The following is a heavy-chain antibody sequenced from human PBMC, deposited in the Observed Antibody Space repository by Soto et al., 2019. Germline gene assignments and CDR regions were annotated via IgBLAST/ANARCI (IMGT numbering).Heavy chain of an antibody. CDR1: GFAISRGYY. Sequence: PXETLSLTCSVSGFAISRGYYWSWVRQPPGKGLEWIGSIYPSVSSYHNPSLATRLRLSIDTSKNQFTLNLTSVTAADTALYFCAREKVGTTFFDNWGQGIQVTVSS. D-gene: IGHD1-1*01. J-gene: IGHJ4*02. V-gene: IGHV4-38-2*02. CDR3: AREKVGTTFFDN. CDR2: IYPSVSS.